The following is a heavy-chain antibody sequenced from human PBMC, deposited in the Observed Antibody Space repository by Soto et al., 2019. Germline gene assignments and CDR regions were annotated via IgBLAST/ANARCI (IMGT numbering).Heavy chain of an antibody. D-gene: IGHD6-13*01. CDR1: GYSFTSYW. J-gene: IGHJ4*02. CDR2: IDPSDSYT. CDR3: ARRAIAAAGTKTLDY. V-gene: IGHV5-10-1*01. Sequence: PXESLKIFFRCSGYSFTSYWISLVRQMPGKGLEWMGRIDPSDSYTNYSPSFQGHVTISADKSISTAYLQWSSLKASDTAMYYCARRAIAAAGTKTLDYWGQGTLVTVSS.